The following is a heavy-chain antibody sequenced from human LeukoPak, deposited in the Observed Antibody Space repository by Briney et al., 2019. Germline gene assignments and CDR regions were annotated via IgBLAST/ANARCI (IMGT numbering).Heavy chain of an antibody. CDR1: GGTFSSYA. CDR3: ARDHRVPSPLYYYYYMDV. V-gene: IGHV1-69*13. CDR2: IIPIFGTA. D-gene: IGHD6-6*01. J-gene: IGHJ6*03. Sequence: SVKVSCKASGGTFSSYAISWVRQAPGQGLEWMGGIIPIFGTANYAQKFQGRVTITADESTSTAYMELSSLRSEDTAVYYCARDHRVPSPLYYYYYMDVWGKGTTVTVSS.